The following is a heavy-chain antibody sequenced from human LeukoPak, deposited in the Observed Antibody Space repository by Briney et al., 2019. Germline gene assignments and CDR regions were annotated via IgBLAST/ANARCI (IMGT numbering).Heavy chain of an antibody. D-gene: IGHD2-8*02. V-gene: IGHV4-59*08. CDR1: GGSISSYY. CDR2: IYYSGST. J-gene: IGHJ4*02. Sequence: SEILSLTCTVSGGSISSYYWSWIRQPPGKGLEWIGYIYYSGSTNYNPSLKSRVTISVDTSKNQFSLKLSSVTAADTAVYYCARHTGTGFDYWGQGTLVTVSS. CDR3: ARHTGTGFDY.